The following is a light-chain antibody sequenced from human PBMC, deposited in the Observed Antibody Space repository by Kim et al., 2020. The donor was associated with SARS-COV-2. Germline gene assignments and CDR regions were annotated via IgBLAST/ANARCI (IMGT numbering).Light chain of an antibody. CDR2: GAS. Sequence: EIVLTQSPGTLSLSPGERATLSCRASQSVSSSYLAWYQQKPGQAPRLLIYGASSRATGIPDRFSGSGSGTDFTLTISRLEPEDFAVYYCQKYGRGGFTFGPGTKVDIK. V-gene: IGKV3-20*01. CDR1: QSVSSSY. J-gene: IGKJ3*01. CDR3: QKYGRGGFT.